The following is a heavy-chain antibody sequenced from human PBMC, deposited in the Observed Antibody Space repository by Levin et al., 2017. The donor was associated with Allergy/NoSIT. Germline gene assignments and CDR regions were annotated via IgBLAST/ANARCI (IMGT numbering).Heavy chain of an antibody. D-gene: IGHD2-2*01. J-gene: IGHJ4*02. V-gene: IGHV1-8*01. CDR2: MNPNSGNT. CDR1: GYTFTSHD. CDR3: ARGGRCSSTSCYRSCDY. Sequence: ASVKVSCKASGYTFTSHDINWVRQATGQGLEWMGWMNPNSGNTGYAQKFQGRVTMTRNTSISTAYMELSRLRSEDTAVYYCARGGRCSSTSCYRSCDYWGQGTLVTVSS.